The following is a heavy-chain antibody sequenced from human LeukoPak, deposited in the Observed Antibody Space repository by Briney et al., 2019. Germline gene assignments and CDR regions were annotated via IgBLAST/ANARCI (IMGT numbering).Heavy chain of an antibody. V-gene: IGHV3-23*01. CDR3: ATGRPAGGYQFDY. D-gene: IGHD2-8*02. CDR2: ISGSGGST. J-gene: IGHJ4*02. CDR1: GFTFSSYA. Sequence: GWSLRLSCAASGFTFSSYAMSWVRQAPGKGLEWVSAISGSGGSTYYADSVKGRFTISRDNSKNTLYLQMNSLRAEDTAVYYCATGRPAGGYQFDYWGQGTLVTVSS.